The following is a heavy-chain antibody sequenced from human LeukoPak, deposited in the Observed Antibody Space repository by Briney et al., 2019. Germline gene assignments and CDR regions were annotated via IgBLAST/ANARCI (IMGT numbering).Heavy chain of an antibody. D-gene: IGHD2-15*01. V-gene: IGHV7-4-1*02. Sequence: ASVKVSCKASGYSFTNYALDWVRQAPGQGLEWMGWINTNSGTPTYAQGFTGRFVFSLDTSVNTAYLQISSLKAEDTAVYYCARVPFVVMGVTGTWFDPWGQGTLVTVSS. J-gene: IGHJ5*02. CDR3: ARVPFVVMGVTGTWFDP. CDR1: GYSFTNYA. CDR2: INTNSGTP.